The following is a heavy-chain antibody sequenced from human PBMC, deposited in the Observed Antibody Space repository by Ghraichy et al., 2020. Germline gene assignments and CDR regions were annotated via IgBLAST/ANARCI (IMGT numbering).Heavy chain of an antibody. D-gene: IGHD3-16*01. Sequence: GGSLRLSCAASGFTISSYWMHWVRQVPGKGLVWVARVNSDGSTINYADSVKGRFTISRDNVKNTLYLQMNSLRAEDTAVYYCASASLGRWYWGQGTRVTVSS. CDR3: ASASLGRWY. J-gene: IGHJ4*02. CDR2: VNSDGSTI. CDR1: GFTISSYW. V-gene: IGHV3-74*01.